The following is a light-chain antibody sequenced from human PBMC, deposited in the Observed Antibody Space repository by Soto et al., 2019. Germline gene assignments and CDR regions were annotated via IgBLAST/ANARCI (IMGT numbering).Light chain of an antibody. V-gene: IGKV3-20*01. J-gene: IGKJ4*01. CDR2: STS. CDR3: QHFGRSTLT. CDR1: QSVDRSD. Sequence: VFTQSPGTLSLSPGERATLSCRASQSVDRSDIAWYQQKPGQAPRLLIYSTSIREAGIPDRFSVSGSGTDFSLTISRLEPEDFAVYYCQHFGRSTLTFGGGTKVDIK.